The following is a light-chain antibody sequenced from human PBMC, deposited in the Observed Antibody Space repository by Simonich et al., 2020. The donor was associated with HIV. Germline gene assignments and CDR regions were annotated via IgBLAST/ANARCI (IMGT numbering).Light chain of an antibody. CDR3: QSYDSSLSGSKV. J-gene: IGLJ3*02. Sequence: QSVLTQPPSVSGAPGQRVTISCTGSSSNIGAGYDGHWYQQLPGTAPKLLIYVNNNRPPGVPDRFSGSKSGTSASLAITGLQAEDEADYYCQSYDSSLSGSKVFGGGTKLTVL. CDR2: VNN. CDR1: SSNIGAGYD. V-gene: IGLV1-40*01.